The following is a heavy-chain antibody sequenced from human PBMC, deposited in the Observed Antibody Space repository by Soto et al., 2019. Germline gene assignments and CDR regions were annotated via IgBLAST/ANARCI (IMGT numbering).Heavy chain of an antibody. J-gene: IGHJ5*02. Sequence: GGSLRLSCEASEFTFSSYAMSWVRQAPGKGLEWVSAISGSGGSTYYADSVKGRFTISRDNSKNTLYLQMNSLRAEDTAVYYCAKDLETGTTSWFDPWGQGTLVTVSS. CDR1: EFTFSSYA. CDR3: AKDLETGTTSWFDP. D-gene: IGHD1-7*01. V-gene: IGHV3-23*01. CDR2: ISGSGGST.